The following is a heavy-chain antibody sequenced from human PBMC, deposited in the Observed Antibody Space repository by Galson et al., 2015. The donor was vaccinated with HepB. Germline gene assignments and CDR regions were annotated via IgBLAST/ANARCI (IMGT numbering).Heavy chain of an antibody. V-gene: IGHV1-69*05. CDR3: ARGGCSSTSCYWTDYYGMDV. CDR1: GYTFSSYA. D-gene: IGHD2-2*01. J-gene: IGHJ6*02. CDR2: IIPNYGKA. Sequence: SVKVSCKASGYTFSSYAISWVRQAPGQGLEWMGGIIPNYGKANYAQKIQGRVTITTDESTSTAYMKLSSLRSEDTAVYYCARGGCSSTSCYWTDYYGMDVWGQGTTVTVSS.